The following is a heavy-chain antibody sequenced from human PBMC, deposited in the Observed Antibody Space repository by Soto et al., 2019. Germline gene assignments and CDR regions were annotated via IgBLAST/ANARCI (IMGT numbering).Heavy chain of an antibody. CDR1: GFTFSSYW. J-gene: IGHJ5*02. CDR2: VNTDGSFT. CDR3: VRGHSSHWVNWFDP. V-gene: IGHV3-74*01. Sequence: EVQLVESGGGLVQPGGSLRLSCAASGFTFSSYWMHWVRQAPGEGPVWVSRVNTDGSFTSYADSVKGRFTISRDNAKNTLYLQMDSLRAEDTAVYYCVRGHSSHWVNWFDPWGQGTLVTVSS. D-gene: IGHD6-13*01.